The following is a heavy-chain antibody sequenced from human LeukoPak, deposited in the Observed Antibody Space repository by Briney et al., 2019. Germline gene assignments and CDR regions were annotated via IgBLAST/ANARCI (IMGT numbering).Heavy chain of an antibody. CDR3: ATALKNVLLWFGEFLIY. CDR1: GFTFSSYA. D-gene: IGHD3-10*01. CDR2: ISLDGNNK. V-gene: IGHV3-30-3*01. J-gene: IGHJ4*02. Sequence: GGSLRLSCAASGFTFSSYAIHWVRQAPGKGLEWVAVISLDGNNKYYADSVKGRFTISRDNSKNTLYLQMNNLGPEDTAVYYCATALKNVLLWFGEFLIYWGQGTLVTVSS.